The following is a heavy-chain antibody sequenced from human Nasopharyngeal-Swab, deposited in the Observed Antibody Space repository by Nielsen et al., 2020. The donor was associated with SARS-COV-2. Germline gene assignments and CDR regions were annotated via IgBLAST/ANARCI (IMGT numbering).Heavy chain of an antibody. CDR3: ARDPYYYGSGSQRDFDY. Sequence: ASVKVSCKASGYTFTSYDINWVRQATGQGLEWMGWINPNSGNTGCAQKFQGRVTMTRNTSISTAYMELSSLRSEDTAVYYCARDPYYYGSGSQRDFDYWGHGTLVTVSS. CDR2: INPNSGNT. D-gene: IGHD3-10*01. CDR1: GYTFTSYD. V-gene: IGHV1-8*01. J-gene: IGHJ4*01.